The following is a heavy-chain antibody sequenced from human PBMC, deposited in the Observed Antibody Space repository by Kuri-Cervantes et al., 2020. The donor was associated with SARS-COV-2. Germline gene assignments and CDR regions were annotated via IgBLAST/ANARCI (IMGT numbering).Heavy chain of an antibody. V-gene: IGHV3-48*02. Sequence: LSLTCAASGFTFSSYSMNWVRQAPGKGLEWVSYISSSSSTIYYAASVKGRFTISRDNSKNSLYLQMNSLRDEDTAVYYCAREAPCRIVGAICYGMDVWGQGTTVTVSS. D-gene: IGHD1-26*01. CDR3: AREAPCRIVGAICYGMDV. CDR1: GFTFSSYS. CDR2: ISSSSSTI. J-gene: IGHJ6*02.